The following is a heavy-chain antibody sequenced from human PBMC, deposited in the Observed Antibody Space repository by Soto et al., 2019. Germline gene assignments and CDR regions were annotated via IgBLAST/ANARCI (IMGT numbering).Heavy chain of an antibody. CDR1: GFTFSSYG. Sequence: QVQLVESGGGVVQPGRSLRLSCAASGFTFSSYGMHWVRQAPGKGLEWVAVISYDGSNKYYADSVKGRFTISRDNSKNTLYMQMNSLRAEDTAVYYCAKDSAPYSSSWYFYYYGMDVWGQWTTVTVSS. V-gene: IGHV3-30*18. CDR3: AKDSAPYSSSWYFYYYGMDV. J-gene: IGHJ6*02. CDR2: ISYDGSNK. D-gene: IGHD6-13*01.